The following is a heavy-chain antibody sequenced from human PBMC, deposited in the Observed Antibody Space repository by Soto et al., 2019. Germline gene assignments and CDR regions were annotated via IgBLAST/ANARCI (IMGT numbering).Heavy chain of an antibody. Sequence: SETLSLTCAVSGGSISSSNWWSWVRQPPGKGLEWGGEIYHSGSTNYNPSLKSRVTISVDKSKNQFSLKLSSVTTADTAVYYCARDLGFSSSGWYVDYWGQGTLVTVSS. CDR2: IYHSGST. CDR3: ARDLGFSSSGWYVDY. V-gene: IGHV4-4*02. J-gene: IGHJ4*02. D-gene: IGHD6-19*01. CDR1: GGSISSSNW.